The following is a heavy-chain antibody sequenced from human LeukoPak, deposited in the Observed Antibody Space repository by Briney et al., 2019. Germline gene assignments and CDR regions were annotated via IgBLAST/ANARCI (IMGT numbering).Heavy chain of an antibody. CDR1: GGSISSGDYY. D-gene: IGHD6-13*01. J-gene: IGHJ6*03. V-gene: IGHV4-30-4*08. CDR3: ARAGAAAGTLYYYYYMDV. CDR2: IYYSGST. Sequence: SGTLSLTCTVSGGSISSGDYYWSWIRQPPGKGLEWIGYIYYSGSTYYNPSLKSRVTISVDTSKNQFSLKLSSVTAADTAVYYCARAGAAAGTLYYYYYMDVWGKGTTVTVSS.